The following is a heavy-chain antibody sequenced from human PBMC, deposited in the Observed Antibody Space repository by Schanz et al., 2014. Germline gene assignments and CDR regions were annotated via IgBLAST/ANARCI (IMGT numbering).Heavy chain of an antibody. J-gene: IGHJ3*02. CDR1: GFSVGNKY. CDR3: AKGRFGELSAFDI. V-gene: IGHV3-66*01. CDR2: IYIGGNT. Sequence: EVQLVESGGGLVQPGGSLRLSCAASGFSVGNKYMNWVRQAPGKGLEWVSFIYIGGNTYYADSVKGRFTISRDNSKNTLYLQMNSLRAEDTAVYYCAKGRFGELSAFDIWGQGTRVTVSS. D-gene: IGHD3-10*01.